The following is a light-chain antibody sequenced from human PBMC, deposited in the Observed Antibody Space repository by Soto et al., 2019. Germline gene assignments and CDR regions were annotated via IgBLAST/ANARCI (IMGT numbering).Light chain of an antibody. J-gene: IGKJ3*01. CDR1: QSLLQSNGYNY. CDR3: SSYTSSSTRG. CDR2: LGF. Sequence: DIVMTQSPLSLPVTPGEPASISCRSSQSLLQSNGYNYVHWYLQKPGQSPQLLIYLGFNRASGVPVSVSGIRSGTDNTLRISRAEAEDEADYDCSSYTSSSTRGFGTGT. V-gene: IGKV2-28*01.